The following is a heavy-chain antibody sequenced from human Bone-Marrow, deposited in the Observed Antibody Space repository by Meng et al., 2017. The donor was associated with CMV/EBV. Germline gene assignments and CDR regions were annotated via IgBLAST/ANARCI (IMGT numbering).Heavy chain of an antibody. D-gene: IGHD2-2*02. CDR3: ARDSRVGGVPAAIFYYYYGMDV. CDR1: GFTFSSYS. CDR2: ISSSSSYI. V-gene: IGHV3-21*01. J-gene: IGHJ6*02. Sequence: GESLKISCAASGFTFSSYSMNWVRQAPGKGLEWVSSISSSSSYIYYADSVKGRFTISRDNAKNSLYLQMNSLRAEDTAVYYCARDSRVGGVPAAIFYYYYGMDVWGQGTTVTVSS.